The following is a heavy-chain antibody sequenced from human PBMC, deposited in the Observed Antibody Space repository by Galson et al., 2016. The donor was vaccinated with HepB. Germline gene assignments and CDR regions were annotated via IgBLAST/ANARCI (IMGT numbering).Heavy chain of an antibody. D-gene: IGHD2-2*01. CDR1: GFTFSNYA. Sequence: SLRLSCAASGFTFSNYAMSWVRHPEGKRLEWVAAISGSGRNTYYADSVRGGVIIARDNSKNNGYLQMSSLRADETARYYCAKERGGGYCSTTTCTYDFDSWGQGTLVTVSS. CDR3: AKERGGGYCSTTTCTYDFDS. J-gene: IGHJ4*02. V-gene: IGHV3-23*01. CDR2: ISGSGRNT.